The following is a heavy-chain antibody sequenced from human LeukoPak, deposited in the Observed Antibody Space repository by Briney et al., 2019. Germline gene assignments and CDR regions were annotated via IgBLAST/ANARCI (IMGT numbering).Heavy chain of an antibody. CDR3: ARENQDGGKSNDAFDI. Sequence: SETLSLTCTVSGGSISSYYWSWIRQPPGKGLEWIGFIYYSGSTNYNPPLKSRVTISVDTSKNQFSLKLSSVTAADTAVYYCARENQDGGKSNDAFDIWGQGTMVTVSS. V-gene: IGHV4-59*12. D-gene: IGHD4-23*01. CDR2: IYYSGST. J-gene: IGHJ3*02. CDR1: GGSISSYY.